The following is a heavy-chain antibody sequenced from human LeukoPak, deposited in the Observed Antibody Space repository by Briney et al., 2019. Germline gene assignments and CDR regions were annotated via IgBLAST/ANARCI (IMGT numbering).Heavy chain of an antibody. CDR3: ARGAGSGYSPQDY. D-gene: IGHD3-22*01. CDR1: GFTFSSYA. J-gene: IGHJ4*01. CDR2: ISYDGSNK. Sequence: GGSLRLSCAASGFTFSSYATHWVRQAPGKGLEWVTFISYDGSNKYYADSVKGRFTFSRDNSKNTLYLQMNSLRSEDTAVYYCARGAGSGYSPQDYWGQGTLVTVSS. V-gene: IGHV3-30-3*01.